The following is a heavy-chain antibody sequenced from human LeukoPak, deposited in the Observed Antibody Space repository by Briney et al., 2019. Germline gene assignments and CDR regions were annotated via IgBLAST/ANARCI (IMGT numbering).Heavy chain of an antibody. J-gene: IGHJ4*02. V-gene: IGHV3-21*01. CDR3: ARFTPTAMVTADY. CDR2: TSSSSSYI. Sequence: GGSLRLSCAASGFTFSSYSMNWVRQAPGKGLEWVSSTSSSSSYIYYADSVKGRFTISRDNAKNSLYLQMNSLRAEDTAVYYCARFTPTAMVTADYWGQGTLVTVSS. CDR1: GFTFSSYS. D-gene: IGHD5-18*01.